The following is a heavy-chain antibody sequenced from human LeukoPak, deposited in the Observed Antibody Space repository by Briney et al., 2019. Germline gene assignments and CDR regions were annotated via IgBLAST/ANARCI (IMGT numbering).Heavy chain of an antibody. CDR2: IWSDGTNK. Sequence: GGSLRLSCAASGFTFSSYGMHWVRQAPGKGLEWVAVIWSDGTNKYYTDSVKGRFTISRDNSKNTLSLQMNSLRAEDTAVYYCVRNLAVAGTCFDSWGQGTLVTVSS. D-gene: IGHD6-19*01. J-gene: IGHJ4*02. CDR1: GFTFSSYG. CDR3: VRNLAVAGTCFDS. V-gene: IGHV3-33*01.